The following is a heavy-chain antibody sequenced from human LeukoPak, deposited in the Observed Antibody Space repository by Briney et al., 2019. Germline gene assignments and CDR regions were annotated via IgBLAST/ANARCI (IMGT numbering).Heavy chain of an antibody. D-gene: IGHD6-19*01. V-gene: IGHV3-30*18. J-gene: IGHJ4*02. CDR3: AKTYGSGWWDFDY. CDR2: ISYDGSYK. Sequence: GGSLRLSCAASGFTVSSNYMSWVRQAPGKGLEWVAVISYDGSYKYYADSVKGRFTISRDDSKNTLYLQMNSLRAEDTAVYYCAKTYGSGWWDFDYWGQGTLVTVSS. CDR1: GFTVSSNY.